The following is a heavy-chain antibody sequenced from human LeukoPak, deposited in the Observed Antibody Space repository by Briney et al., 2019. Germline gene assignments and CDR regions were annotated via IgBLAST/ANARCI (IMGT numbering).Heavy chain of an antibody. J-gene: IGHJ4*02. CDR1: GGSLSSYY. CDR3: ARAFGDGYMSYYFDY. Sequence: SETLSLTCTVSGGSLSSYYWSWIRQPPGKGLEWIGYIYYSGSTNYNPSLKSRLTISVDTSKNQFSLKLSSVTAADTAVYYCARAFGDGYMSYYFDYWGQGTLVTVSS. V-gene: IGHV4-59*01. CDR2: IYYSGST. D-gene: IGHD5-24*01.